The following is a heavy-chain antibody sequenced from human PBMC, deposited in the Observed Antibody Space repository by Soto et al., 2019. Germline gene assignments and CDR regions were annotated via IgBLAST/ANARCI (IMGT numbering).Heavy chain of an antibody. V-gene: IGHV7-4-1*01. CDR2: INTNTGNP. CDR1: GYTFTSYA. D-gene: IGHD6-13*01. CDR3: ANRGMSSWSLYYYYGMDV. Sequence: ASVKVSCKASGYTFTSYAMNWVRQAPGQGLEWMGWINTNTGNPTYAQGFTGRFVFSLDTSVSTAYLQICSLKAEDTAVYYCANRGMSSWSLYYYYGMDVWGQGTTVTVSS. J-gene: IGHJ6*02.